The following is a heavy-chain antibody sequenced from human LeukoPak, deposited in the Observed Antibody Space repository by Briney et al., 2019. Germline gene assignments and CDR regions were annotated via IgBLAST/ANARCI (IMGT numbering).Heavy chain of an antibody. V-gene: IGHV3-33*06. Sequence: PGGSLRLSCAASGFTFRNYVIHWVRQAPGKGLEWVAVIWYDGSNKYYADSVKGRFTISRDNSKNTLYLQMNSLRAEDTAVYYCAKKPAVAAAGRGTYYFDYWGQGTLVTVSS. D-gene: IGHD6-13*01. CDR1: GFTFRNYV. CDR3: AKKPAVAAAGRGTYYFDY. CDR2: IWYDGSNK. J-gene: IGHJ4*02.